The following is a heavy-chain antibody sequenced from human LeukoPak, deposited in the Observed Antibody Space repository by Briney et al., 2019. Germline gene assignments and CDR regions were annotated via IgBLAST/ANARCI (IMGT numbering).Heavy chain of an antibody. D-gene: IGHD2-2*01. V-gene: IGHV1-46*01. J-gene: IGHJ5*02. Sequence: ASVKVSCKASGYTFTSYYMHWVRQAPGQGLEWMGIINPSGGSTSYAQKFQGRVTMTRDTSTSTVYMELSSLRSEDTAVYYCARDRCSSTSCRGRGWFDPWGREPWSPSPQ. CDR2: INPSGGST. CDR1: GYTFTSYY. CDR3: ARDRCSSTSCRGRGWFDP.